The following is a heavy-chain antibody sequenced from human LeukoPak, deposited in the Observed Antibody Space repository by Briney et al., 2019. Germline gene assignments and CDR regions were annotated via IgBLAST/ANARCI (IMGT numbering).Heavy chain of an antibody. Sequence: SETLSLTCTVSGGSISSYYWSWLRQPAGKGLEWIGRIYTSGSTNYNPSLKSGVTMSVEKSKKQFSLKLSSVTAADTAVYYCAREVAAAGTIDYWGQGTLVTVSS. J-gene: IGHJ4*02. CDR1: GGSISSYY. CDR3: AREVAAAGTIDY. V-gene: IGHV4-4*07. D-gene: IGHD6-13*01. CDR2: IYTSGST.